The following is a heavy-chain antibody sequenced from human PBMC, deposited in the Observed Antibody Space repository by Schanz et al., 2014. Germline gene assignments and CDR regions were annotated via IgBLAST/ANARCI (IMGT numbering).Heavy chain of an antibody. J-gene: IGHJ6*02. D-gene: IGHD4-4*01. CDR1: GLTLSDYW. V-gene: IGHV3-48*04. CDR3: AKDRQTTVNRVGYYYGMDV. Sequence: EVQLVESGGGLVQPGGSLRLSCAASGLTLSDYWMHWVRQAPGKGLEWVSYISSSSSVIDYPDSVKGRFTISRDDAKNSLYLQMNSLRAEDTALYYCAKDRQTTVNRVGYYYGMDVWGQGTTVTVSS. CDR2: ISSSSSVI.